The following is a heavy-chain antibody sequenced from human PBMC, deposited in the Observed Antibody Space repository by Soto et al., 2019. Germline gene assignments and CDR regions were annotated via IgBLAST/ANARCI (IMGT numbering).Heavy chain of an antibody. CDR3: ARGKPFLEWLLSRYYFDY. J-gene: IGHJ4*02. CDR2: ISGYNGNT. CDR1: GYTFSTYG. V-gene: IGHV1-18*04. Sequence: ASVKVSCKSSGYTFSTYGISWVRQAPGQGLEWMGWISGYNGNTSYGQKFQGRVTMTADTSTSTSYMELRTLRSDDTAVYYCARGKPFLEWLLSRYYFDYWGQGTLVTVSS. D-gene: IGHD3-3*02.